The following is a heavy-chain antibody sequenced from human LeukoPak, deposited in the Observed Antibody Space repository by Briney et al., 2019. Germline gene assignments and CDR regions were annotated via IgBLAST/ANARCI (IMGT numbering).Heavy chain of an antibody. CDR1: GFTFSSYW. V-gene: IGHV3-7*01. D-gene: IGHD3-10*01. J-gene: IGHJ3*01. CDR2: IKQDGSEK. CDR3: AREGMVRGVPDAFDL. Sequence: GGSLRLSCAASGFTFSSYWMSWVRQAPGKGLEWVANIKQDGSEKYYVDSVKGRFAISRDNAKNLLYLQMTSLRVEDTAVYYCAREGMVRGVPDAFDLWGQGTMVTVSS.